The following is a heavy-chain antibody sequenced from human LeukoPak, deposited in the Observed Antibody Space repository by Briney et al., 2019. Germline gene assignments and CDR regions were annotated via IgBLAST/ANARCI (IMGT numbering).Heavy chain of an antibody. V-gene: IGHV4-34*01. CDR2: INHSGST. CDR1: GGSFSGYY. Sequence: PSETLSLTCAVYGGSFSGYYWSWIRQPPGKGLEWIGEINHSGSTNYNPSLKSRVTISVDTSKNQFSLKLSSVTAADTAVYYCARCFRDWFDPWGQGTLVTVSS. J-gene: IGHJ5*02. D-gene: IGHD3-16*01. CDR3: ARCFRDWFDP.